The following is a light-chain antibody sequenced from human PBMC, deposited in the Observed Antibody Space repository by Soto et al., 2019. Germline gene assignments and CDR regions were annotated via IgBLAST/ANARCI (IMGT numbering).Light chain of an antibody. J-gene: IGLJ2*01. Sequence: QSALTQPPSASGSLGQSVTISCTGTSSDVGGYNYVSWHQQHTGKAPKVMIYEVTKRPPGVPDRFSGSKSGNTGSLTVSGLYAEDEADYYCRSFAGGGNPVLLGGWTKLTVL. CDR1: SSDVGGYNY. CDR2: EVT. CDR3: RSFAGGGNPVL. V-gene: IGLV2-8*01.